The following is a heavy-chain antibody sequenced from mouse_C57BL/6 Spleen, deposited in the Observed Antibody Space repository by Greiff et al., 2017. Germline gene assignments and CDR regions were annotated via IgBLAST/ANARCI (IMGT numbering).Heavy chain of an antibody. CDR1: GYTFTSYW. CDR3: ARAGPTVVPFDY. D-gene: IGHD1-1*01. Sequence: QVQLQQPGAELVKPGASVKMSCKASGYTFTSYWITWVKQRPGQGLEWIGDIYPGSGSTNYNEKFKSKATLTVDTSSSTAHMQLSSLTSEDSAVYDCARAGPTVVPFDYWGQGTTLTVSS. J-gene: IGHJ2*01. V-gene: IGHV1-55*01. CDR2: IYPGSGST.